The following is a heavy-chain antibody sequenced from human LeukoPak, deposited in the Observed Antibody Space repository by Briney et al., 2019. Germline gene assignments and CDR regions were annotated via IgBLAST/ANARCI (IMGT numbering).Heavy chain of an antibody. CDR2: INPGDSDT. V-gene: IGHV5-51*01. Sequence: GESLKISCKGSGYSFTSYWIGWVRQMPGKGLEWMGIINPGDSDTRYSLSFQGQVTISVDKSISTAYLQWSSLKASDTAMYYCASRSIAVRGAFDIWGQGTMVTVSS. CDR3: ASRSIAVRGAFDI. CDR1: GYSFTSYW. D-gene: IGHD6-19*01. J-gene: IGHJ3*02.